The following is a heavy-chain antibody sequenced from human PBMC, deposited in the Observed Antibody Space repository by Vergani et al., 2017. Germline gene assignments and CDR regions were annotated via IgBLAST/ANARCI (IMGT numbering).Heavy chain of an antibody. J-gene: IGHJ3*02. D-gene: IGHD3-10*01. CDR1: GGSINSYY. Sequence: QVQLQESGPGLVKPSATLSLTCTVSGGSINSYYWSWIRQPPGKGLEWIGYIYYSGSTNYSPSLKSRLTISVDTSKNHFSLKLSSVTAADTAVYYCARGRYYYDIWGQGTMVTVSS. V-gene: IGHV4-59*01. CDR2: IYYSGST. CDR3: ARGRYYYDI.